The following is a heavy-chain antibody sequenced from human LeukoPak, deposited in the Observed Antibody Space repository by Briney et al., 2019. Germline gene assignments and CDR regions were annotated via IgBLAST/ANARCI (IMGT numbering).Heavy chain of an antibody. Sequence: PSETLSLTCTVSGGSISSYYWSWIRQPPGKGLEWIGYIYYSGSTNYNPSLKSRVTISVDTSKNQFSLKLSSVTAADTAVYYCARGRIVVAGSFDYWGQGTLVTVSS. V-gene: IGHV4-59*01. CDR3: ARGRIVVAGSFDY. D-gene: IGHD6-19*01. CDR2: IYYSGST. CDR1: GGSISSYY. J-gene: IGHJ4*02.